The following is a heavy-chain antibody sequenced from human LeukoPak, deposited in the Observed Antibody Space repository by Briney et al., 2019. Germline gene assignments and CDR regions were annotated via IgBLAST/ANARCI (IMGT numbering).Heavy chain of an antibody. CDR1: GGSFSGYY. Sequence: SETLSLTCAVYGGSFSGYYWSWIRQPPGKGLEWIGEINHSGSTNYNPSLKSRVTISVDTSKNQFSLKLSSVTAADTAVYYCARGGPPFDYWGQGTLVTVSS. CDR2: INHSGST. V-gene: IGHV4-34*01. CDR3: ARGGPPFDY. J-gene: IGHJ4*02.